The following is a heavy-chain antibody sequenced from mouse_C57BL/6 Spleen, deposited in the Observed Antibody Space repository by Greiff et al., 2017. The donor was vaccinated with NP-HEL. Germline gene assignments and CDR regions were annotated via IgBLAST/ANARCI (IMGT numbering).Heavy chain of an antibody. J-gene: IGHJ4*01. CDR2: LSSGSSTI. Sequence: EVLLVESGGGLVKPGGSLKLSCAASGFTFSDYGMHWVRQAPEKGLEWVAYLSSGSSTIYYADTVKGRFTISRDKAKNTLFLQMTSLRSEDTAMFYCASDDYNYHAMDNWGQGASVTVSS. V-gene: IGHV5-17*01. D-gene: IGHD2-4*01. CDR1: GFTFSDYG. CDR3: ASDDYNYHAMDN.